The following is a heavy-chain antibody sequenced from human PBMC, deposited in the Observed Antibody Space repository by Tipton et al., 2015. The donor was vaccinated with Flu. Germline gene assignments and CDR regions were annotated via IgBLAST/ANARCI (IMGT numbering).Heavy chain of an antibody. D-gene: IGHD1-26*01. CDR2: VSKDGNSK. Sequence: SLRLSCAASGFPFSNYGMHWVRQVPGKGLEWVAIVSKDGNSKYYADPVKGRFTISRDNSKNTLYLQMNSLRAEDTAVYYCSGTQGTFDIWGQGTMVTVSS. J-gene: IGHJ3*02. V-gene: IGHV3-30*03. CDR1: GFPFSNYG. CDR3: SGTQGTFDI.